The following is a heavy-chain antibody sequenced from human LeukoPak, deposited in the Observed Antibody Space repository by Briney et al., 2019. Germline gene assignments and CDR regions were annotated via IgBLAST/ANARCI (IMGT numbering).Heavy chain of an antibody. CDR1: GDSISSGSYY. D-gene: IGHD3-22*01. J-gene: IGHJ3*02. CDR2: IYTSGST. CDR3: ARDRYYYDTSGPPLDI. V-gene: IGHV4-61*02. Sequence: SQTLSLTCTVSGDSISSGSYYWSWIRQPAGKGLEWIGRIYTSGSTNYNPSLKSRVTMSVDTSKNQFSLRLSSVTAADTAVYYCARDRYYYDTSGPPLDIWGQGTMVTVSS.